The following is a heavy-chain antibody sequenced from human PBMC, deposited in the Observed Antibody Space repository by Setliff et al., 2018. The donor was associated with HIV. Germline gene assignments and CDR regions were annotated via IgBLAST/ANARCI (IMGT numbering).Heavy chain of an antibody. J-gene: IGHJ4*02. CDR3: ASRHYYDSSGYYSN. CDR1: GFTLNELS. D-gene: IGHD3-22*01. Sequence: SVKVSCKISGFTLNELSIQWVRQAPAKGLEWMGGIIPILGIANYAQKFQGRVTITADESTSTAYMELSSLRSEDTAVYFCASRHYYDSSGYYSNWGQGTLVTVSS. V-gene: IGHV1-69*10. CDR2: IIPILGIA.